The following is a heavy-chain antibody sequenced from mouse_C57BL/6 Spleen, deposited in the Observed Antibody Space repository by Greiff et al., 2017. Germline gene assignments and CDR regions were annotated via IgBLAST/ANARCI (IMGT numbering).Heavy chain of an antibody. CDR2: IFPGSGST. D-gene: IGHD1-1*01. Sequence: SGPELVKPGASVKISCKASGYTFTDYYINWVKQRPGQGLEWIGWIFPGSGSTYYNEKFKGKDTLTVDKSSSTAYMLLSSLTSEDSAVYFCAFYYGSSGGFDYWGQGTTLTVSS. V-gene: IGHV1-75*01. J-gene: IGHJ2*01. CDR1: GYTFTDYY. CDR3: AFYYGSSGGFDY.